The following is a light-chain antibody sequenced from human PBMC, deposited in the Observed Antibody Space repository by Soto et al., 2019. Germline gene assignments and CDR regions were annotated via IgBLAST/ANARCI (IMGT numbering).Light chain of an antibody. CDR1: QNLVHSVGTSY. V-gene: IGKV2-24*01. CDR2: KSS. Sequence: VTTQSSPTLSVSPAERATLSCTSSQNLVHSVGTSYLSWLQQRPGQPPRLLIYKSSARFSGVPDRFSGSGEGTDFTLKISTVEAEDGGVYYCMQATQFPWRFGQWTKVDIK. J-gene: IGKJ1*01. CDR3: MQATQFPWR.